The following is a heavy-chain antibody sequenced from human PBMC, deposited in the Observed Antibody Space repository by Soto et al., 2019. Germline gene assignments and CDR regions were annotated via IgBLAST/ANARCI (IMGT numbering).Heavy chain of an antibody. J-gene: IGHJ3*02. Sequence: SETLSLTCTVSGGSISSSSYYWGWIRQPPGKGLEWIVSIYYSGSTYYNPSLKSRVTISVDTSKNQFSLKLSSVTAADTAVYYCARHGRETGYGDYEAAFDIWGQGTMVTVSS. CDR1: GGSISSSSYY. CDR2: IYYSGST. V-gene: IGHV4-39*01. CDR3: ARHGRETGYGDYEAAFDI. D-gene: IGHD4-17*01.